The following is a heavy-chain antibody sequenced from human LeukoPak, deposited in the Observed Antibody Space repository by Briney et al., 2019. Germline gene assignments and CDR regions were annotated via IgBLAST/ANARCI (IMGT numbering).Heavy chain of an antibody. CDR3: ARDGSLRTVEMATIEMTPYAFDI. CDR1: GFTFSDYY. D-gene: IGHD5-24*01. J-gene: IGHJ3*02. Sequence: GGSLRLSCAASGFTFSDYYMSWIRQAPGKGLEWVSYISSSGSTIYYADSVKGRFTISRDNAKNSLYLQMNSLRAEDTAVYYCARDGSLRTVEMATIEMTPYAFDIWGQGTMVTVSS. CDR2: ISSSGSTI. V-gene: IGHV3-11*01.